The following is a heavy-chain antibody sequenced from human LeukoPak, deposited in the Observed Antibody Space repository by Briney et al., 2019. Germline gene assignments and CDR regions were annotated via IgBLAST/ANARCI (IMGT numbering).Heavy chain of an antibody. CDR2: ISYDGSNK. Sequence: GRSLRLSSAASGFTFSSYAMHWVRQAPGKGLEWVAVISYDGSNKYYADSVKGRFTISRDNSKNTLYLQMNSLRAEDTAVYYCARDLDGMDVWGQGTTVTVSS. V-gene: IGHV3-30-3*01. CDR1: GFTFSSYA. J-gene: IGHJ6*02. CDR3: ARDLDGMDV.